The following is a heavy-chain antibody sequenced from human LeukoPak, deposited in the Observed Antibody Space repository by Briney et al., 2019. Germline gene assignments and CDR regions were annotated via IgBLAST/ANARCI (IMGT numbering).Heavy chain of an antibody. D-gene: IGHD4-17*01. CDR3: ARDVHGDYGSGWFDP. CDR2: INLNSGGT. V-gene: IGHV1-2*06. J-gene: IGHJ5*02. Sequence: GASVKVSCKASGYTFTGCYMHWVRQAPGQGLEWMGRINLNSGGTNYAQKFQGRVTMTRDTSISTAYMELSRLRSDDTAVYYCARDVHGDYGSGWFDPWGQGTLVSVSS. CDR1: GYTFTGCY.